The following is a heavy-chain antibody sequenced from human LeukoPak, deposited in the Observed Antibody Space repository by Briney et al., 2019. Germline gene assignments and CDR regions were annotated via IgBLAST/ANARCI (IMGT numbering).Heavy chain of an antibody. CDR1: GFTFSSYG. CDR2: IWYDGSNK. V-gene: IGHV3-33*01. CDR3: ARAPDSEVADDIVVVPAAMNYYYYGMDV. J-gene: IGHJ6*02. D-gene: IGHD2-2*01. Sequence: PGGSLRLSCAASGFTFSSYGMHWVRQAPGKGLEWVAVIWYDGSNKYYADSVKGRFTISRDNSKNTLYLQMNSLRAEDTAVYYCARAPDSEVADDIVVVPAAMNYYYYGMDVWGQGTTVTVSS.